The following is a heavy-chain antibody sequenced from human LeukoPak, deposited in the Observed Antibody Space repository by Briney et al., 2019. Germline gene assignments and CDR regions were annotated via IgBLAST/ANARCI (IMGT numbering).Heavy chain of an antibody. J-gene: IGHJ4*02. V-gene: IGHV4-39*07. CDR1: GGSISSTSYY. Sequence: SETLSLTCAVSGGSISSTSYYWAWIRQPPGKGLEWIGTIYYSGSTNYNPSLKSRVTISVDTSKNQFSLKLSSVTAADTAVYYCARGGGNSADFDYWGQGTLVTVSS. D-gene: IGHD4-23*01. CDR3: ARGGGNSADFDY. CDR2: IYYSGST.